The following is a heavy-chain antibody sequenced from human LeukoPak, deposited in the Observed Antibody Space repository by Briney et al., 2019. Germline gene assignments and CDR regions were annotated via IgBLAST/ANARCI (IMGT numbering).Heavy chain of an antibody. Sequence: PGGSLRLSCAASGFTFSSYSMNCVRQAPGKGLEWVSYISSSSSIINYADSVKGRFTISRDNAKNLLYLQMNSLRDEDTAVYYCARDYSFYFDYWGQGTLVTVSS. CDR3: ARDYSFYFDY. V-gene: IGHV3-48*02. J-gene: IGHJ4*02. CDR2: ISSSSSII. D-gene: IGHD2-21*01. CDR1: GFTFSSYS.